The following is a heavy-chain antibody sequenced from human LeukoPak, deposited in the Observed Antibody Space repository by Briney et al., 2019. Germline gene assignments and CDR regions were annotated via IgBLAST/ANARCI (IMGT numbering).Heavy chain of an antibody. CDR1: GFTFSNNY. CDR3: ARDSDSGYGPFAS. D-gene: IGHD5-12*01. J-gene: IGHJ4*02. Sequence: GGSLRLSCAASGFTFSNNYMSWVRQAPGKGLKWVSVIHSGGTTNYADSVQGRFTISRDNSKTTVYLHMNSLRAEDTAVYYCARDSDSGYGPFASWGQGTLVTVSS. V-gene: IGHV3-53*01. CDR2: IHSGGTT.